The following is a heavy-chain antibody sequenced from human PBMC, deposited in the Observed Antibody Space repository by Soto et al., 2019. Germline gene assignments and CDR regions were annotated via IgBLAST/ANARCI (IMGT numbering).Heavy chain of an antibody. CDR3: ARDMEYSSSSADYYYYYMDV. CDR1: GFTFSSYS. J-gene: IGHJ6*03. Sequence: EVQLVESGGGLVKPGGSLRLSCAASGFTFSSYSMNWVRQAPGKGLEWVSSISSSSSYIYYADSVKGRFTISRDNAKNLLYLQMNSLRGEDTAVYYCARDMEYSSSSADYYYYYMDVWGKGTTVTVSS. V-gene: IGHV3-21*01. CDR2: ISSSSSYI. D-gene: IGHD6-6*01.